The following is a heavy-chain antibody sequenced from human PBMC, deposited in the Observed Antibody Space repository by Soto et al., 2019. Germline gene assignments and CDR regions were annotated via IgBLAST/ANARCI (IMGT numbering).Heavy chain of an antibody. CDR1: GFTFSNYG. CDR3: AKDWLYDSRGSYSGDY. Sequence: GGSLRLSCAASGFTFSNYGMHWVRQAPGKGLEWLALISYDASNKYYADSVKGRFTISRDNSKNTLYLQMSSLRDEDTAVYYCAKDWLYDSRGSYSGDYWGQGTLVTVSS. CDR2: ISYDASNK. D-gene: IGHD3-22*01. J-gene: IGHJ4*02. V-gene: IGHV3-30*18.